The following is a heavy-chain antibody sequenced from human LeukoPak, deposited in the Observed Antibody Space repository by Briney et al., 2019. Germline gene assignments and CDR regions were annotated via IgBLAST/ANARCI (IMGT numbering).Heavy chain of an antibody. V-gene: IGHV1-69*05. CDR3: ARAGGPDYDSSGYYYGY. CDR2: IIPIFGTA. CDR1: GGTFSSYA. D-gene: IGHD3-22*01. Sequence: ASVKVSCKASGGTFSSYAISWVRQAPGQGLEWMGGIIPIFGTANYAQKFQGRVTITTDESTSTAYMEPSSLRSEDTAVYYCARAGGPDYDSSGYYYGYWGQGTLVTVSS. J-gene: IGHJ4*02.